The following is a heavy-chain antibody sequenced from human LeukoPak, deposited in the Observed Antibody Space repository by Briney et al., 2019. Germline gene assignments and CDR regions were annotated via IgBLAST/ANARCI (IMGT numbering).Heavy chain of an antibody. J-gene: IGHJ4*02. CDR3: AKDRGLNDGDYYGSGSLDY. Sequence: PGGSLRLSCAASGFTFSSYSMNWVRQAPGKGLEWVSYISSSSSTIYYADSVKGRFTISRDNAKNSLYLQMNGLRAEDTAVYYCAKDRGLNDGDYYGSGSLDYWGQGTLVTVSS. CDR1: GFTFSSYS. D-gene: IGHD3-10*01. CDR2: ISSSSSTI. V-gene: IGHV3-48*01.